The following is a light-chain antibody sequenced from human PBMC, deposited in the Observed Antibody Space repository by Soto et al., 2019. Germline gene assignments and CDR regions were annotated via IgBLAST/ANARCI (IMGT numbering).Light chain of an antibody. J-gene: IGKJ5*01. CDR2: GAF. CDR1: QSVSNNY. CDR3: QQYGSSPRT. Sequence: EIVLTQSPGTLSLSPGERATLSCRASQSVSNNYLAWYQQKPGQAPRLLIYGAFNRATGIPDRFSGSGSGTDFTLTISRLEPEDFAVYYCQQYGSSPRTFGQGTRLEIK. V-gene: IGKV3-20*01.